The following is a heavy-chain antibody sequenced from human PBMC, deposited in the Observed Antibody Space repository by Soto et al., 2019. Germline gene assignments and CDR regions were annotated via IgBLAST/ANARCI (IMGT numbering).Heavy chain of an antibody. CDR2: ISYDGSNK. CDR3: ARDRIVLMVYAPLYYYYGMDV. Sequence: GGSLRLSCAASGFTFSSYAMHWVRQAPGKEMEWVAVISYDGSNKYYADSVKGRFTISRDNSKNTLYLQMNSLRAEDTAVYYCARDRIVLMVYAPLYYYYGMDVWGQGTTVTV. V-gene: IGHV3-30-3*01. J-gene: IGHJ6*02. CDR1: GFTFSSYA. D-gene: IGHD2-8*01.